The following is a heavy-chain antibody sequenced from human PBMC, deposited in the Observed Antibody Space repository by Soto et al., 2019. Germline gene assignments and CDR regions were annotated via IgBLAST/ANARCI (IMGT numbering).Heavy chain of an antibody. CDR2: MNPNSGDT. CDR1: GYTFTSSD. D-gene: IGHD3-10*01. V-gene: IGHV1-8*02. CDR3: ARGPPESAGV. Sequence: QAQLVQSGAEVKKPGASVKVSCKASGYTFTSSDINWVRQATGQGLEWMGWMNPNSGDTGYAQKFQGRVTLTRNTSISTAYVELSSLRSGDTAVYYCARGPPESAGVWGQGTLVTVSS. J-gene: IGHJ4*02.